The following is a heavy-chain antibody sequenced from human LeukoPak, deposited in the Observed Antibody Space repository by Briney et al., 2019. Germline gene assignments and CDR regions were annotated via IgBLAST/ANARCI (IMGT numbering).Heavy chain of an antibody. V-gene: IGHV4-4*07. J-gene: IGHJ5*02. CDR2: IYTSGST. CDR1: GGFISSYY. CDR3: AREAPYCSSTSCPGAFDP. D-gene: IGHD2-2*01. Sequence: SETLSLTCTVSGGFISSYYWSWIRQPAGKGLEWIGRIYTSGSTNYNPSLKSRVTMSVDTSKNQFSLKLNSVTAADTAVYYCAREAPYCSSTSCPGAFDPWGQGTLVTVSS.